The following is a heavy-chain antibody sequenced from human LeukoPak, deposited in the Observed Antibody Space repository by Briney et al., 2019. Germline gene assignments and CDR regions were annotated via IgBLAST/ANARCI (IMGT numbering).Heavy chain of an antibody. V-gene: IGHV4-59*01. Sequence: PSETLSLTCTVSRGSISGYSWSWIRQSPGGGLEWIGYIYYSGDTAYNPSLRSRVTFSVDTSKNQFSLQLRSVTTADTAVYYCARTTEGGYTYGYFYYYYMDVWGKGTTVTISS. D-gene: IGHD5-18*01. CDR1: RGSISGYS. CDR3: ARTTEGGYTYGYFYYYYMDV. CDR2: IYYSGDT. J-gene: IGHJ6*03.